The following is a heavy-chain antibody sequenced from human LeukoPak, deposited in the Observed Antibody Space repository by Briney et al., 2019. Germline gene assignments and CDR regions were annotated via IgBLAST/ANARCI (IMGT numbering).Heavy chain of an antibody. Sequence: PSETLSLTCTVSGGSISSYYWSWIRQPPGKGLEWIGYIYYSGSTNYNPSLKSRVTISVDTSKNQFSLKLSSVTAADTAVYYCARDRGVAGGNAFDIRGQGTMVTVSS. D-gene: IGHD6-19*01. J-gene: IGHJ3*02. V-gene: IGHV4-59*01. CDR2: IYYSGST. CDR1: GGSISSYY. CDR3: ARDRGVAGGNAFDI.